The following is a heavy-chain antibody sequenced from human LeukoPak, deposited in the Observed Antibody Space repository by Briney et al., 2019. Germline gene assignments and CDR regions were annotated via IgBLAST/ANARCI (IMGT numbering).Heavy chain of an antibody. D-gene: IGHD2-15*01. CDR3: ARVFPFSAALDY. CDR1: GASISSGGYY. CDR2: IYTSGST. J-gene: IGHJ4*02. V-gene: IGHV4-61*02. Sequence: SETLSLTCIVSGASISSGGYYWSWIRQPAGKGLEWIGRIYTSGSTNYNPSLKSRVTMSVDTSKNQFSLKLSSVTAADTAVYYCARVFPFSAALDYWGQGTLVTVSS.